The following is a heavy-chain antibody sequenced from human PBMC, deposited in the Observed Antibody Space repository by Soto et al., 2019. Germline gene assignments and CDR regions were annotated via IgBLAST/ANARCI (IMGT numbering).Heavy chain of an antibody. V-gene: IGHV4-31*03. D-gene: IGHD5-12*01. Sequence: PSETLSLTCTVSGGSISSGGYYWSWIRQHPGKGLEWIGYIYYSGSTYYNPSLKSRVTISVDTSKNQFSLRLSSVTAADTAVYYCARVTATIWDFSHDAFDIWGQGTMVTV. CDR1: GGSISSGGYY. J-gene: IGHJ3*02. CDR3: ARVTATIWDFSHDAFDI. CDR2: IYYSGST.